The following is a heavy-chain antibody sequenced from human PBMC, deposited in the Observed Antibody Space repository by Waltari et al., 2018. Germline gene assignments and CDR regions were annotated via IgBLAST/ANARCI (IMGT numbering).Heavy chain of an antibody. CDR2: INPNGGST. CDR1: RDALTDHY. CDR3: AREYCGGDCRLFDF. D-gene: IGHD2-21*02. J-gene: IGHJ4*02. Sequence: LVQSGAEVMKPGASVKVSCKVSRDALTDHYLHWVRQAPGQGLEWMGWINPNGGSTHYAQRYRGRITMTWDTSMTTSYMGLSGLRSDDTAVYYCAREYCGGDCRLFDFWGQGTLVTVSS. V-gene: IGHV1-2*02.